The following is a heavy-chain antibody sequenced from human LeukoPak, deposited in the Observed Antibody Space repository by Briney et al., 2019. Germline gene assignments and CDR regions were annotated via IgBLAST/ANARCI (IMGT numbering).Heavy chain of an antibody. J-gene: IGHJ4*02. Sequence: GESLKISCKGSGYSFINYWIGWVRQMPDKGLEWMGIIYPGNSDIRYSPSFQGQVTISVDKSINTAYLQWTSLKASDTAIYYCTTGRFCSGGSCSSFFDFWGQGTLLTVPS. CDR2: IYPGNSDI. V-gene: IGHV5-51*01. CDR1: GYSFINYW. CDR3: TTGRFCSGGSCSSFFDF. D-gene: IGHD2-15*01.